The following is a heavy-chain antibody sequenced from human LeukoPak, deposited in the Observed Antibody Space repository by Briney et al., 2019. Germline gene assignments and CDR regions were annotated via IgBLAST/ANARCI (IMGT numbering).Heavy chain of an antibody. J-gene: IGHJ4*02. CDR3: ARNQYYDILTGYYPSGFDY. Sequence: GGSLRLSCAASGFTFSSYKMNWVRQAPGKGLEWVSYISSSGSTIYYADSVKGRFTISRDNAKNSLYLQMNSLRAEDTAVYYCARNQYYDILTGYYPSGFDYWGQGTLVTVSS. CDR1: GFTFSSYK. CDR2: ISSSGSTI. V-gene: IGHV3-48*03. D-gene: IGHD3-9*01.